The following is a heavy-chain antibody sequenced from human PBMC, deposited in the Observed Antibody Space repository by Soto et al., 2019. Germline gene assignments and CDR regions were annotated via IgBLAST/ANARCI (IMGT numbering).Heavy chain of an antibody. J-gene: IGHJ4*02. D-gene: IGHD5-18*01. CDR1: GFTFGDYA. V-gene: IGHV3-49*03. CDR3: AKDLLRWYSYGSVGDY. CDR2: IRSKAYGGTT. Sequence: GGSLRLSCTASGFTFGDYAMSWFRQAPGKGLEWVGFIRSKAYGGTTEYAASVKGRFTISRDNSKNTLYLQVNSLRAEDTAVYYCAKDLLRWYSYGSVGDYWGQGTLVTVSS.